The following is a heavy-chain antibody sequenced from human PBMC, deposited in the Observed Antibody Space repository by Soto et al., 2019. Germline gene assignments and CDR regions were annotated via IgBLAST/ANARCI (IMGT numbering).Heavy chain of an antibody. J-gene: IGHJ4*02. CDR3: AGTHWQAAFPEGCDF. D-gene: IGHD1-1*01. Sequence: ASVKVSCKASGYTFTSYGISWVRWAPGRGPEWMGWISAYNGDTKYAQRVQDTVSMTTDTSTATVYIELRSLRFDETAIYFCAGTHWQAAFPEGCDFWGQGTPVTVSS. CDR1: GYTFTSYG. V-gene: IGHV1-18*04. CDR2: ISAYNGDT.